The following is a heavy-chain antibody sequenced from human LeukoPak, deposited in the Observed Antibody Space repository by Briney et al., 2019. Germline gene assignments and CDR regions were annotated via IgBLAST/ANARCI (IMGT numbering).Heavy chain of an antibody. CDR3: AKNYLEIVTLTALYFDS. CDR1: ASSFTKYA. CDR2: SGTGGNT. Sequence: GRSLRLSCAASASSFTKYAINCDRQAPGKGLEWVSTSGTGGNTYYTDSVKGRFSISRDNSKNTLYLQMNSLRAYVTVRYFRAKNYLEIVTLTALYFDSWGQGALVTVSS. J-gene: IGHJ4*02. D-gene: IGHD2-21*02. V-gene: IGHV3-23*01.